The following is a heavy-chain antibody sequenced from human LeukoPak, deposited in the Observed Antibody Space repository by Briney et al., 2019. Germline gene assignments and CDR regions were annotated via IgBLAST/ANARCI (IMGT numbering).Heavy chain of an antibody. J-gene: IGHJ4*02. CDR2: ISDDGSRQ. CDR1: GFTFSIYA. D-gene: IGHD3-10*01. Sequence: GGSLRLSCAATGFTFSIYAIHWGRQAPGKGLEWVAFISDDGSRQHYADSVKGRFTISRDNSKNTLKLQMNSLRAEDTAVYYCVKDRTGTYTLDYWGQGALVTVSS. V-gene: IGHV3-30-3*01. CDR3: VKDRTGTYTLDY.